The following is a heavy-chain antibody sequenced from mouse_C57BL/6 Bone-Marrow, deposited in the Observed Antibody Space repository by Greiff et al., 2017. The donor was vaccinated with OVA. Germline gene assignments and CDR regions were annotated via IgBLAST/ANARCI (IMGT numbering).Heavy chain of an antibody. CDR3: AREGIYDGFSYAMDY. D-gene: IGHD2-3*01. V-gene: IGHV1-39*01. Sequence: VQLKQSGPELVKPGASVKISCKASGYSFTDYNMNWVKQSNGKSLEWIGVINPNYGTTSYNQKFKGKATSTVDQSSSTAYMQLNSLTSEDSAVYYCAREGIYDGFSYAMDYWGQGTSVTVSS. CDR2: INPNYGTT. J-gene: IGHJ4*01. CDR1: GYSFTDYN.